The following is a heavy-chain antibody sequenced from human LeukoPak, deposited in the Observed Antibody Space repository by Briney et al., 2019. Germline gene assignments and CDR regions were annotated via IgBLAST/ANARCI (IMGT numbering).Heavy chain of an antibody. CDR2: INSISGVT. CDR3: ARGGYSGFDPFDY. V-gene: IGHV1-2*02. Sequence: SVKVSCKASGYTVTGYYMHWVRQAPGQGLEWMGWINSISGVTNFAQKFVGRVSMNRDTSIRTAYLDMYSLTFDDTAVFYCARGGYSGFDPFDYWGQGTLVTVSS. CDR1: GYTVTGYY. J-gene: IGHJ4*02. D-gene: IGHD5-12*01.